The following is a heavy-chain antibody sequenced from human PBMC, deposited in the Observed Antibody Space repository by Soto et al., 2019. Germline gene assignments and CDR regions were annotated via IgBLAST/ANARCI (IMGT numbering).Heavy chain of an antibody. CDR3: SDDTFSDKDF. V-gene: IGHV3-74*01. CDR2: VNPDGTIT. D-gene: IGHD3-22*01. J-gene: IGHJ4*02. Sequence: WGTLRLSCAVSGYTFSRCWMRWVRQEPGKGLVWVSRVNPDGTITIYADSVKGRFTISRDNSKNTLSLQLNSLGVEDTALYYCSDDTFSDKDFWGQGTPVTVSS. CDR1: GYTFSRCW.